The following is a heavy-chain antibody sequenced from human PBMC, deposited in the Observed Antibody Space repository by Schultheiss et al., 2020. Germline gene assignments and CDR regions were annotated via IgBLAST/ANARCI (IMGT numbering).Heavy chain of an antibody. CDR1: GGSISSGGYY. D-gene: IGHD5-12*01. J-gene: IGHJ4*02. Sequence: SETLSLTCAVSGGSISSGGYYWSWIRQHPGKGLEWIGYIYYSGSTNYNPSLKSRVTMSVDTSKNQFSLKLSSVTAADTAVYYCARGFGYDGAMDDYWGQGTLVTVSS. V-gene: IGHV4-31*11. CDR3: ARGFGYDGAMDDY. CDR2: IYYSGST.